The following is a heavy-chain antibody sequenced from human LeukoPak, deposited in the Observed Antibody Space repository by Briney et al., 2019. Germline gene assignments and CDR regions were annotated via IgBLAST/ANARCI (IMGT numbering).Heavy chain of an antibody. Sequence: SETLSLTCTVSGGSISSSSYYWGWIRQPPGKGLEWIGAIYYSGSTNYNPSLMSRVTISVDKSKNQFSLKMISVTAADTAIYFCARGHYDSNGYYSDYFDSWSQGTLVTVSS. J-gene: IGHJ4*02. V-gene: IGHV4-39*07. D-gene: IGHD3-22*01. CDR3: ARGHYDSNGYYSDYFDS. CDR2: IYYSGST. CDR1: GGSISSSSYY.